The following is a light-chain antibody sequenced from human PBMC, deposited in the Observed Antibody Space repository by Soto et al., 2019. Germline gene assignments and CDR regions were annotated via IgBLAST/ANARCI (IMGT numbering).Light chain of an antibody. CDR1: NSDVGSYNY. CDR3: SSYTISRTYV. Sequence: QSALTQPASVSGSPGQSITISCTGTNSDVGSYNYVSWHQQHPGKAPKLMIYNVYDRPSGISNRFSGSKSGDTASLTISGLQGEDEADYYCSSYTISRTYVFGTGTKVTVL. CDR2: NVY. J-gene: IGLJ1*01. V-gene: IGLV2-14*03.